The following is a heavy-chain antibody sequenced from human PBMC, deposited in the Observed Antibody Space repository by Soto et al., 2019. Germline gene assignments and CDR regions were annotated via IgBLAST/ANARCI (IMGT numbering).Heavy chain of an antibody. D-gene: IGHD6-6*01. J-gene: IGHJ5*02. CDR1: GGTFSSYS. CDR3: ARDLVGVNWFDP. Sequence: SVKVSCKASGGTFSSYSISWVRQAPGQGLEWMGGIIPIFGTANYAQKFQGRVTITADESTSTAYMELSSLRSEDTAVYYCARDLVGVNWFDPWGQGTLVTVSS. V-gene: IGHV1-69*13. CDR2: IIPIFGTA.